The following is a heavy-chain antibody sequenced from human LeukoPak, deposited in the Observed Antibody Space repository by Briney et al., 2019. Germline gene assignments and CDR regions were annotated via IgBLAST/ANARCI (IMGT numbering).Heavy chain of an antibody. V-gene: IGHV3-30*18. CDR3: AKDGAVQLERYFDY. CDR2: ISYDGSNK. D-gene: IGHD1-1*01. J-gene: IGHJ4*02. CDR1: GFSFSSYG. Sequence: PGGSLRLSCAASGFSFSSYGMHWVRQAPGKGLEWVAVISYDGSNKYYADSVKGRFTISRDNSKNTLYLQMNSLRVEDTAVYYCAKDGAVQLERYFDYWGQGTLVTVSS.